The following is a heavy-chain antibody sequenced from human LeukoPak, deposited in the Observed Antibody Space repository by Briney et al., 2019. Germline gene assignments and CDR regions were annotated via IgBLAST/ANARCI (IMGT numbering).Heavy chain of an antibody. V-gene: IGHV3-23*01. J-gene: IGHJ4*02. CDR2: ISGSGGNT. D-gene: IGHD3-3*01. CDR1: GFTFSSYA. Sequence: GGSLRLSCAASGFTFSSYAMSWVRQAPGKGLEWVSAISGSGGNTYYADSVKGRFTISRDNSKNTLYLQMNSLRAEDTAVYYCAKVSVFGVVITSPFDYWGQGTLVTVSS. CDR3: AKVSVFGVVITSPFDY.